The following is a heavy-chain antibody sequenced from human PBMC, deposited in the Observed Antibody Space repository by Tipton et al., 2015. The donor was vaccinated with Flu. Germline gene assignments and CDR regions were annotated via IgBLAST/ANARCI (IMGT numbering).Heavy chain of an antibody. CDR2: IYPADSDT. J-gene: IGHJ4*02. CDR3: ARQDCSSSTCYIDY. V-gene: IGHV5-51*01. Sequence: QLVQSGAEVKNPGESLNISCKASGHNFITYWVAWVCQMPGKGLEWMGNIYPADSDTTYSPAFEGQVTIFADKSSTTAYPQWSSLKASDTAMYYCARQDCSSSTCYIDYWGQGTLVTVSS. D-gene: IGHD2-2*02. CDR1: GHNFITYW.